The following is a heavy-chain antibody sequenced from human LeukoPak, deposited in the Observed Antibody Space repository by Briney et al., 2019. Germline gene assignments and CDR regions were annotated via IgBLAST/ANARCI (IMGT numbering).Heavy chain of an antibody. CDR1: GYSISSGYY. J-gene: IGHJ4*02. CDR2: IYHSGST. CDR3: ARAFYCSSTSCSDY. D-gene: IGHD2-2*01. V-gene: IGHV4-38-2*02. Sequence: PSETLSLTCTVSGYSISSGYYWGWIRPPPGKGLEWIGSIYHSGSTYYNPSLKSRVTISVDTSKNQFSLKLSSVTAADTAVYYCARAFYCSSTSCSDYWGQGTLVTVSS.